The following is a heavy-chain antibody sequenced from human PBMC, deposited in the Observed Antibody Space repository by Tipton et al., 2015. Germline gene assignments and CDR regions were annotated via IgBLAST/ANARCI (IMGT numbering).Heavy chain of an antibody. CDR1: GGTLNRYG. D-gene: IGHD5-24*01. J-gene: IGHJ3*02. CDR3: ASVERGGAYDI. V-gene: IGHV1-69*01. Sequence: QVQLVQSGAEVKKPGSSVRVSCKASGGTLNRYGINWVRQAPGQGPEWVGGIITLFGTANYAEKFQGRLTITAEESTNTAYMELSSRKSDDTGVYYCASVERGGAYDIWGQGTMVTVSS. CDR2: IITLFGTA.